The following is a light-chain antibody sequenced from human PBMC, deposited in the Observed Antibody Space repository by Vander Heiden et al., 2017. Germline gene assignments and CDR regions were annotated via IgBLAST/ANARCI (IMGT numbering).Light chain of an antibody. Sequence: EIVLTQSPATLSLSPGERATLSCRASQSVSSYLAWYQQKPGQAPRLLIYDASNRATGSPDRFSGSGYGKDFTLTISSLEPEEFAVYYCQQRSNGHQSYFFFGHGTKVDIK. CDR2: DAS. CDR1: QSVSSY. V-gene: IGKV3-11*01. J-gene: IGKJ3*01. CDR3: QQRSNGHQSYFF.